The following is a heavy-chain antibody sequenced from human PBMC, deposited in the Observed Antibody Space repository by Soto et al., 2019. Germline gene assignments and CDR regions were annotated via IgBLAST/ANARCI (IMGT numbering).Heavy chain of an antibody. CDR1: GFTFSSYS. D-gene: IGHD3-3*01. Sequence: GGSLRLSCAASGFTFSSYSMNWVRQAPGKGLEWVSSISSSSSYIYYADSVKGRFTISRDNAKNSLYLQMNSLRAEDTAVYYCARVEEDDLGYYMDVWGKGTTVTVSS. J-gene: IGHJ6*03. CDR3: ARVEEDDLGYYMDV. CDR2: ISSSSSYI. V-gene: IGHV3-21*01.